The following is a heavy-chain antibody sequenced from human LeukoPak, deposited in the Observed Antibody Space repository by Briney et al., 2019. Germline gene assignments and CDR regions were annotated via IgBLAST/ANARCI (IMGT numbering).Heavy chain of an antibody. D-gene: IGHD5-24*01. Sequence: GGSLRLSRAASGFTFSSYGMHWVRQAPGKGLEWVAVIWYDGSNKYYADSVKGRFTISRDNSKNTLYLQMNSLRAEDTAVYYCAKDQREATGTYDAFDIWGQGTMVTVSS. CDR2: IWYDGSNK. CDR3: AKDQREATGTYDAFDI. CDR1: GFTFSSYG. V-gene: IGHV3-33*06. J-gene: IGHJ3*02.